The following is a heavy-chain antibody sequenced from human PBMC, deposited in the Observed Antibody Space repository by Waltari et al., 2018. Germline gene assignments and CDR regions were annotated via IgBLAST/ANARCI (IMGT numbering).Heavy chain of an antibody. CDR2: ITPISGGT. Sequence: QVQLVQSGAEVKKPGASVKVSCKASGYTFTGYYMHWVRQAPGQGLEWMGLITPISGGTNYAQKFQGRVTMTRDTCISTAYMERSRLRSDEPAVYYCAREGWVEYVQHWGQRTLVTVSS. J-gene: IGHJ1*01. CDR3: AREGWVEYVQH. D-gene: IGHD1-26*01. V-gene: IGHV1-2*02. CDR1: GYTFTGYY.